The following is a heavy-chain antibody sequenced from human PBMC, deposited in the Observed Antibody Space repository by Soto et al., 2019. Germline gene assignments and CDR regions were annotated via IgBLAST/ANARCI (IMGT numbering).Heavy chain of an antibody. Sequence: GESLKISCKGSGYSFTSYWISWVRQMPGKGLEWMGRIDPSDSYTNYSPSFQGHVTISADKSISTAYLQWSSLKASDTAVYYCAVAGSSTSWVDVWGQGTTVTVSS. CDR3: AVAGSSTSWVDV. V-gene: IGHV5-10-1*01. CDR2: IDPSDSYT. D-gene: IGHD2-2*01. J-gene: IGHJ6*02. CDR1: GYSFTSYW.